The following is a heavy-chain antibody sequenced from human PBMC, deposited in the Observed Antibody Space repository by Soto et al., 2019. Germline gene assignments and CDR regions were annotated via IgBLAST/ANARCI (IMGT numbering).Heavy chain of an antibody. D-gene: IGHD2-15*01. CDR3: ARERYCSGGSCYSEAFDI. Sequence: PGGSLRLSCAASGFTFSSYAMHWVRQAPGKGLEWVAVISYDGSNKYYADSVKGRFTISRDNSKNTLYLQMNSLRAEDTAVYYCARERYCSGGSCYSEAFDIWGQGTMVTVSS. CDR2: ISYDGSNK. J-gene: IGHJ3*02. V-gene: IGHV3-30-3*01. CDR1: GFTFSSYA.